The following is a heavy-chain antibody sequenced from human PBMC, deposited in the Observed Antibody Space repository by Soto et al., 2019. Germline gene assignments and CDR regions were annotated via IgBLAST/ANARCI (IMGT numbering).Heavy chain of an antibody. J-gene: IGHJ4*02. CDR2: IYYSGST. Sequence: ASETLSLTCTVSGGSISSSSYYWGWIRQPPGKGLEWIGSIYYSGSTYYNPSLKSRVTISVDTSKNQFSLKLSSVTAADTAVYYCARLVVRRQNDYDYWGQGTLVTVSS. CDR1: GGSISSSSYY. V-gene: IGHV4-39*01. D-gene: IGHD3-16*02. CDR3: ARLVVRRQNDYDY.